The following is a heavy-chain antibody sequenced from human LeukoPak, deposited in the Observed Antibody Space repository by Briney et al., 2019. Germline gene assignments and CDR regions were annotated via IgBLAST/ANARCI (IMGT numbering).Heavy chain of an antibody. J-gene: IGHJ4*02. CDR1: GFTFSTYS. V-gene: IGHV3-21*01. CDR2: ISSSSSYT. Sequence: PGGSLRLSCAASGFTFSTYSMNWVRQAPGKGLEWVSSISSSSSYTYYADSVKGRFTISRDNAKNSLYLQMNSLRAEDTAVFYCAKSPEGYCSGGTCHLYFDYWGQGSLVTASS. D-gene: IGHD2-15*01. CDR3: AKSPEGYCSGGTCHLYFDY.